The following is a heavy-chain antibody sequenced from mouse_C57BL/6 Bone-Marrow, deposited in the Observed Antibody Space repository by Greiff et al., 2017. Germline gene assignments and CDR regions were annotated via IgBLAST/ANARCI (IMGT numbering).Heavy chain of an antibody. CDR2: IRNKANGYTT. CDR3: ARYDGSPFAY. J-gene: IGHJ3*01. V-gene: IGHV7-3*01. CDR1: GFTFTDYY. Sequence: EVQLVESGGGLVQPGGSLSLSCAASGFTFTDYYMSWVRQPPGKALEWLGFIRNKANGYTTESSASVKGRFTISSDNSQSILYLQMNALRAEDSATYYCARYDGSPFAYWGQGTLVTVSA. D-gene: IGHD2-3*01.